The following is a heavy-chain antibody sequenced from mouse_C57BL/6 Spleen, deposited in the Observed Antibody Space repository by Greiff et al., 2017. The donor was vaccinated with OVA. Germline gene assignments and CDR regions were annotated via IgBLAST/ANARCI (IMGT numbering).Heavy chain of an antibody. CDR3: ARSGDYDVRYYAMDY. CDR1: GYTFTSYG. J-gene: IGHJ4*01. V-gene: IGHV1-81*01. Sequence: QVQLKQSGAELARPGASVKLSCKASGYTFTSYGLSWVKQRTGQGLEWIGEIYPRSGNTYYNEQFQGKATMTADKSSSTAYMELRSLTAEDSSVYFCARSGDYDVRYYAMDYWGQGTSVTVSS. CDR2: IYPRSGNT. D-gene: IGHD2-4*01.